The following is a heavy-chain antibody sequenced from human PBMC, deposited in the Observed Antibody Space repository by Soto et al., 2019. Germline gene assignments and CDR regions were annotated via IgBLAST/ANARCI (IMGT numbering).Heavy chain of an antibody. CDR2: MNSDGSST. D-gene: IGHD1-26*01. CDR1: GFTFGNSW. CDR3: AKTRSFYEFDY. Sequence: GGSLRLSCAASGFTFGNSWMHWVRQAPGEGLEWVSRMNSDGSSTNYADSVKGRFTISRDNSKNTLYLQMNSLRAEDTAVYYCAKTRSFYEFDYWGQGTLVTVSS. J-gene: IGHJ4*02. V-gene: IGHV3-74*01.